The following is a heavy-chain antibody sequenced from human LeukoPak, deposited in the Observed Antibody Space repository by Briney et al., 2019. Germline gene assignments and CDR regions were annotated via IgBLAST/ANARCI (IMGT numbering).Heavy chain of an antibody. Sequence: GGSLRLSCVGSGFTFNDYWIHWVRQAPGKWLVWVSAIKTDGSAMQYADSVKGRFAISRDNAKNTVYLQMNSLRDEDTAVYYRVRDRTVSTILDYWGQGTLVTVSS. V-gene: IGHV3-74*03. CDR3: VRDRTVSTILDY. D-gene: IGHD5/OR15-5a*01. CDR1: GFTFNDYW. J-gene: IGHJ4*02. CDR2: IKTDGSAM.